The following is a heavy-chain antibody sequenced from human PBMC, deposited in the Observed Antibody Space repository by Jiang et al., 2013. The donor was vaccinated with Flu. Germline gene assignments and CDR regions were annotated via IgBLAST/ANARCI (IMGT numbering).Heavy chain of an antibody. CDR3: ARLYSSGYDFWSGTQKYFDY. J-gene: IGHJ4*02. CDR2: ISYRGDT. V-gene: IGHV4-39*02. D-gene: IGHD3-3*01. CDR1: GGSMSSSSYY. Sequence: LLKPSETLSLTCTVSGGSMSSSSYYWGWIRQPPGKELEWIGSISYRGDTHYNPSLKSRVTISVDTSQKHFSLKLRSVTAADTTVYYCARLYSSGYDFWSGTQKYFDYWGPGTLVTVSS.